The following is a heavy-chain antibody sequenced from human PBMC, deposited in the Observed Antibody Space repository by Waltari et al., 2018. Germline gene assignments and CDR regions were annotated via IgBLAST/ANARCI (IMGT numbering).Heavy chain of an antibody. J-gene: IGHJ6*02. CDR2: ISFDGSNK. V-gene: IGHV3-30-3*01. CDR3: ARDSRGAFDGGLDV. Sequence: QVQVVESGGGVVRHGRSLRLSCAASAFSFCPYSMHWARRLPGTGLEWVAVISFDGSNKYYADSVKGRFTLSRDNSKNMLYLQMSSLRGEDTALYYCARDSRGAFDGGLDVWGHGTTVTVSS. D-gene: IGHD3-3*02. CDR1: AFSFCPYS.